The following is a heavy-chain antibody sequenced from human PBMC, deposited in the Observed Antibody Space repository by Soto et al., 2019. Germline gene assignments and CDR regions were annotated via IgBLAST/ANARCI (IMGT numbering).Heavy chain of an antibody. J-gene: IGHJ4*02. CDR3: ARLGVAGKDH. D-gene: IGHD6-19*01. CDR2: IHTSGNT. Sequence: SETLSLTCSVSGDSISSYYWSWIRQPAGKGLEWIGRIHTSGNTNYNPSLKSRVTMAVDMSENQFSLKLTSVTAADTAVYYCARLGVAGKDHWGQGTLVTVSS. V-gene: IGHV4-4*07. CDR1: GDSISSYY.